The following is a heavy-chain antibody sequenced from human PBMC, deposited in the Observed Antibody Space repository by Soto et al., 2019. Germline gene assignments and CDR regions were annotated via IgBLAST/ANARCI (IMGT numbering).Heavy chain of an antibody. CDR3: ARSDRRCSPNCVEVADY. V-gene: IGHV3-33*01. D-gene: IGHD2-2*01. CDR2: IWYDGRNK. J-gene: IGHJ4*02. Sequence: QVQLVESGGGVVQPGRSLRLSCAASGFTFSSYGMHWVRQAPGKGLEWVAVIWYDGRNKYYADSVKGRFTISRDNSKNTLYLQMNSLRAEDTAVYYCARSDRRCSPNCVEVADYCGQGTLVTVSS. CDR1: GFTFSSYG.